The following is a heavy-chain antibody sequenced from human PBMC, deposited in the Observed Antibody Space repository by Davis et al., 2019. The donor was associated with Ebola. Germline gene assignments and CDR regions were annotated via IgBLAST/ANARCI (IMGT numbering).Heavy chain of an antibody. Sequence: LRLSCTVSGASISSGGHYWSWIRQHPGKGLEWIGYIYYSGSIFYNPSLKSRVSISVDTSKNQFHLMLSSVTAADTAVYYCARGSIIPAGITYYTMDVWGKGVTVTVSS. CDR1: GASISSGGHY. D-gene: IGHD1-14*01. V-gene: IGHV4-31*03. CDR3: ARGSIIPAGITYYTMDV. CDR2: IYYSGSI. J-gene: IGHJ6*04.